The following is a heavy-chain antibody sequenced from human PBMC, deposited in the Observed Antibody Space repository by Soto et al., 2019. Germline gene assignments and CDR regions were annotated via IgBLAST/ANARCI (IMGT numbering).Heavy chain of an antibody. V-gene: IGHV4-4*07. J-gene: IGHJ4*02. Sequence: PSETLSLTCTVSGASITCSSYWSWIRQPAGKGLEWIGRFSLSGTTNYNPSLRSRVTMSADVSKNQFSLRLTSVTAADTALYYCXRGMTPPGAPAWYYFDSWGQGTLVTVS. CDR3: XRGMTPPGAPAWYYFDS. CDR1: GASITCSSY. D-gene: IGHD2-8*02. CDR2: FSLSGTT.